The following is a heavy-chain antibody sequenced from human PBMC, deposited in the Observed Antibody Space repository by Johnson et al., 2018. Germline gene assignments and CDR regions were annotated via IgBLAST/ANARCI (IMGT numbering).Heavy chain of an antibody. Sequence: QVQLVQSGGGVVQPGRSLRLSCVASGFSFSNSGMHWVRQAPGNGLEWVALISYDGETNYYGDAVKGRFIISRENSEKTLYLQMNSLRGEDTAVYYCVKDREGVVVDYMDVWGKGTTVIVSS. J-gene: IGHJ6*03. CDR1: GFSFSNSG. CDR3: VKDREGVVVDYMDV. V-gene: IGHV3-30*18. D-gene: IGHD2-15*01. CDR2: ISYDGETN.